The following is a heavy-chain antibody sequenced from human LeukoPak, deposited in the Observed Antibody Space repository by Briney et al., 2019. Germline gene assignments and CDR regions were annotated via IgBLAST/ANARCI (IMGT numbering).Heavy chain of an antibody. Sequence: GGSLRLSCAASGFIFTNAWMNWVRQAPGQGLEWVGRIKSKTDGGTTDYAAPVKGRFTVSRDDSKKMLYLQMNSLKTEDTGVYYCTSSSGDWGQGTLVTVSS. CDR3: TSSSGD. CDR1: GFIFTNAW. V-gene: IGHV3-15*01. J-gene: IGHJ4*02. CDR2: IKSKTDGGTT. D-gene: IGHD4-17*01.